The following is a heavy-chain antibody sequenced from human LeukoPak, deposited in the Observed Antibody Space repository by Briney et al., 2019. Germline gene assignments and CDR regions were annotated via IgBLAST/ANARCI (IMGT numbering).Heavy chain of an antibody. V-gene: IGHV4-61*01. CDR2: IFYSGST. CDR3: ARGGSSSAFAARLDY. Sequence: SSETLSLTCTVSGGSVSSGNYYWNWIRQPPGKGLDWIGYIFYSGSTNYNPSLESRVTISVDSPRNQLSLKLSSVIAADTAVYCCARGGSSSAFAARLDYWGQGILVTVSS. J-gene: IGHJ4*02. D-gene: IGHD6-6*01. CDR1: GGSVSSGNYY.